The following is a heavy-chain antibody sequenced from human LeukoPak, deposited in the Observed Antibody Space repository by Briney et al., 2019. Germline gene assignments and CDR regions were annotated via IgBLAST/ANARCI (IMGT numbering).Heavy chain of an antibody. CDR3: ARQLGIKPYYMDV. CDR2: IYHSGST. CDR1: GYSLSSGYY. J-gene: IGHJ6*03. D-gene: IGHD3/OR15-3a*01. Sequence: SETLSLTCAVSGYSLSSGYYWGWIRQPPGKGLEWIGSIYHSGSTYYNPSLKSRVTISVDTSKNQFSLKLSSVTAADTAVYYCARQLGIKPYYMDVWGKGTTVTVSS. V-gene: IGHV4-38-2*01.